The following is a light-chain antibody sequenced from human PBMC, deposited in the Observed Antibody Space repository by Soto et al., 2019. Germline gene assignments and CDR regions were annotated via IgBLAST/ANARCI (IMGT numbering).Light chain of an antibody. CDR1: QTISVS. CDR3: QQYDKYST. V-gene: IGKV1-5*01. CDR2: DAS. Sequence: IQMTQSPSTLSASVGDTVTITCRASQTISVSLAWYQQKPGKAPNLLIYDASTLQGGVPSRFSGRGSGTEFTLTVTSLQPEDFATYFCQQYDKYSTFGHGTKVDIK. J-gene: IGKJ1*01.